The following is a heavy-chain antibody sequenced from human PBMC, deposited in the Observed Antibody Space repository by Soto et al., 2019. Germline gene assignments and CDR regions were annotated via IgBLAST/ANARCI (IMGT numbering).Heavy chain of an antibody. J-gene: IGHJ4*02. CDR3: AKEGKLGYCSGGSCYSVN. CDR2: IGGSGGST. CDR1: GFTFSSYA. D-gene: IGHD2-15*01. Sequence: EVQLLESGGGLVQPGGSLRLSCAASGFTFSSYAMSCVRQAPGKGLEWVSAIGGSGGSTYYADSVKGRFTISRDNSKNTLYLQMNSLRAEDTAVYYCAKEGKLGYCSGGSCYSVNWGQGTLVTVSS. V-gene: IGHV3-23*01.